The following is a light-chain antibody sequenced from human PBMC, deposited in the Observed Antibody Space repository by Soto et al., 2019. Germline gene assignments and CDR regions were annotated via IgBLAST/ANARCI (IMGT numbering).Light chain of an antibody. CDR1: QSASSY. CDR3: QQHSNWPYT. J-gene: IGKJ2*01. V-gene: IGKV3-11*01. CDR2: DVS. Sequence: EIVLTQSPATLSLSPGERATLSCRASQSASSYFAWYQQKPGQAPRLLIYDVSNRATGIPARFSGSGSGTDFTLTNSSVEPEDFAVYYCQQHSNWPYTFGQGTKVEI.